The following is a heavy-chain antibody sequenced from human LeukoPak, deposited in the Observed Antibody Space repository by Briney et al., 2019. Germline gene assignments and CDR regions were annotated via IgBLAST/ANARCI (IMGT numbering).Heavy chain of an antibody. Sequence: PGGSLRLSCAASGFTFTSYWMNWVRQVPGKGLVWVSRISGDGSSTTYADSVKGRFTISRDNAKYTLYWQMNSLRAEGTAVYYFARDWVYRNSYYGLDVWGQGTTVTVSS. D-gene: IGHD6-13*01. J-gene: IGHJ6*02. V-gene: IGHV3-74*01. CDR3: ARDWVYRNSYYGLDV. CDR2: ISGDGSST. CDR1: GFTFTSYW.